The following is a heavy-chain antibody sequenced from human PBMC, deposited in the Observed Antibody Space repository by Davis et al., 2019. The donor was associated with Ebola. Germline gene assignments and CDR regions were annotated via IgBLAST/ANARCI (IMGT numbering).Heavy chain of an antibody. CDR2: INHSGST. J-gene: IGHJ6*02. CDR1: GGSVSSGSYY. V-gene: IGHV4-61*01. D-gene: IGHD6-13*01. CDR3: ARIAAAGTPLYYYYGMDV. Sequence: SETLSLTCTVSGGSVSSGSYYWSWIRQPPGKGLEWIGEINHSGSTNYNPSLKSRVTISVDTSKNQFSLKLSSVTAADTAVYYCARIAAAGTPLYYYYGMDVWGQGTTVTVSS.